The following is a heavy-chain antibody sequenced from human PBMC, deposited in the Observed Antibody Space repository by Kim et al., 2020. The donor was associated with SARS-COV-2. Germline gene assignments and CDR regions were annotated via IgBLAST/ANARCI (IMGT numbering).Heavy chain of an antibody. J-gene: IGHJ4*02. D-gene: IGHD2-8*01. V-gene: IGHV3-15*01. Sequence: VKGRFTISRDDSKNTLYLRMNSLKTEDTAVYYCTTAHFVLMVYAIHAFDYWGQGTLVTVSS. CDR3: TTAHFVLMVYAIHAFDY.